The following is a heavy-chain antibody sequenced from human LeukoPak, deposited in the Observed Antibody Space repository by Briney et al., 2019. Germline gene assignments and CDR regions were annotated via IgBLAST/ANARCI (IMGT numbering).Heavy chain of an antibody. CDR3: ASGPLLWFGELNY. CDR2: IYYSGST. V-gene: IGHV4-30-4*01. Sequence: SETLSLTCTVSGGSISSGDYYWSWIRQPPGKGLEWIGYIYYSGSTYYNPSLKGRVTISVDTSKNQFSLKLSSVTAADTAVYYCASGPLLWFGELNYWGQGTLVTVSS. CDR1: GGSISSGDYY. D-gene: IGHD3-10*01. J-gene: IGHJ4*02.